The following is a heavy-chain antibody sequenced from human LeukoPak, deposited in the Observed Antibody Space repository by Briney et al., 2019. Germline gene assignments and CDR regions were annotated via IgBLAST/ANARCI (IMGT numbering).Heavy chain of an antibody. CDR3: AKAKDYYYYGMDV. CDR2: ISNSGGST. Sequence: PGGSLRLSCAASGFTFSSYAMSWVRQAPGKGLHWVSGISNSGGSTYYAHSVKGRFTISRDHSKNTLFLQMNSLRNEDTAVYFCAKAKDYYYYGMDVWGQGTTVTVSS. CDR1: GFTFSSYA. J-gene: IGHJ6*02. V-gene: IGHV3-23*01.